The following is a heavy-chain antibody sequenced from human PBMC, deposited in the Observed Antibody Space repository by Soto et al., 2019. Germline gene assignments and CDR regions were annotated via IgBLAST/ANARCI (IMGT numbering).Heavy chain of an antibody. D-gene: IGHD1-26*01. CDR1: GFTFSSYG. CDR3: AKDMNLPSYNGDYYYYYGMDV. V-gene: IGHV3-30*18. J-gene: IGHJ6*02. Sequence: GGSLRLSCAASGFTFSSYGMHWVRQAPGKGLEWVAVISYDGSNKYYADSVKGRFTISRDNSKNTLYPQMNSLRAEDTAVYYCAKDMNLPSYNGDYYYYYGMDVWGQGTTVTVSS. CDR2: ISYDGSNK.